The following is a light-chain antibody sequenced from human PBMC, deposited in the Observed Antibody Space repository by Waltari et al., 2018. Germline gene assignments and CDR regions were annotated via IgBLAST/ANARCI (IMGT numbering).Light chain of an antibody. Sequence: QSALTQPRSLSGSPRQSVTISCTGTSSDVGGYNYVSWYQTYPGRAPKVVIYNVSKRPSGVPDRFYGSKSGNTASLTISGLQAEDEADYYCCSYAGNYLRVFGGGTRLTVL. CDR2: NVS. CDR3: CSYAGNYLRV. J-gene: IGLJ3*02. V-gene: IGLV2-11*01. CDR1: SSDVGGYNY.